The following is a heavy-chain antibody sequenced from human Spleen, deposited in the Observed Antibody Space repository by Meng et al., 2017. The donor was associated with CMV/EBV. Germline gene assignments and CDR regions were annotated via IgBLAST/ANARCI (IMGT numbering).Heavy chain of an antibody. D-gene: IGHD5-12*01. CDR2: IYSGGVT. V-gene: IGHV3-66*01. J-gene: IGHJ4*02. CDR1: GFIVSKNY. CDR3: ARMDISHRHFDS. Sequence: GQLAESGGAGVQPGGSLRLSCAASGFIVSKNYMSWVRQAPGERLEWVSVIYSGGVTYYTDSVKGRFTISRDNSKNTLFLQMNSLRAEDTAVYYCARMDISHRHFDSWGQGTLVTVSS.